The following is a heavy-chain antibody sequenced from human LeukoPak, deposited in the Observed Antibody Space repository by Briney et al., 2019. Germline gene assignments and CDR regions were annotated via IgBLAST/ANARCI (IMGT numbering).Heavy chain of an antibody. J-gene: IGHJ5*02. CDR3: ARGIEDSRAQPVSQWFDP. V-gene: IGHV3-21*01. D-gene: IGHD3/OR15-3a*01. CDR2: VSSSGYI. Sequence: PGGSLRLSCVASKFTFSTYSMSWVRQAPGKGLERVSSVSSSGYISYADSVKGRFTISRDNAKNSLYLQMNSLRVEDTAVYYCARGIEDSRAQPVSQWFDPWGQGTLVTVSS. CDR1: KFTFSTYS.